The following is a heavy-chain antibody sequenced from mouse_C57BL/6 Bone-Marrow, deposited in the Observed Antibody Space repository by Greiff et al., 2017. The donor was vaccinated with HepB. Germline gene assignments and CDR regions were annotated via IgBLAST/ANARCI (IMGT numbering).Heavy chain of an antibody. J-gene: IGHJ2*01. CDR2: IDPSDSYT. CDR1: GYTFTSYW. CDR3: ARRSGTTVVAPYYIDY. V-gene: IGHV1-59*01. D-gene: IGHD1-1*01. Sequence: QVQLQQPGAELVRPGTSVKLSCKASGYTFTSYWMHWVKQRPGQGLEWIGVIDPSDSYTNYNQKFKGKATLTVDTSSSTAYMQLSSLTSEDSAVYYCARRSGTTVVAPYYIDYWGQGTTLTVSS.